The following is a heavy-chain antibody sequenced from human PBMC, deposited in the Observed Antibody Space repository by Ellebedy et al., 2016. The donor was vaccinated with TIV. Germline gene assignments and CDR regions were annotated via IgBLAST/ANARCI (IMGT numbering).Heavy chain of an antibody. V-gene: IGHV5-51*01. Sequence: GASLKISCTGSGYSFTNYWIGWVRQMHGKGLEWMGNIYPDDSDTRYSPSFEGQVTISVDKSINTAYLQWSGLKASDTAMYYCARAITYDTYYYYGMDVWGQGTTVTVSS. CDR3: ARAITYDTYYYYGMDV. J-gene: IGHJ6*02. D-gene: IGHD3-16*01. CDR1: GYSFTNYW. CDR2: IYPDDSDT.